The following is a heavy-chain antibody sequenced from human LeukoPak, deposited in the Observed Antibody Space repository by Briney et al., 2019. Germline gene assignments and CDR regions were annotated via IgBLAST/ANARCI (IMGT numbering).Heavy chain of an antibody. J-gene: IGHJ4*02. CDR3: ARRRTIGDYDY. V-gene: IGHV3-74*01. CDR1: GFTFSNYW. D-gene: IGHD3-16*01. CDR2: ISYDGSSA. Sequence: GGSLRLSCAASGFTFSNYWMHWVRQAPGKGLMWAARISYDGSSADHADSVKGRFTISRDNAENTLYLQMNSLRVEDTGVYYCARRRTIGDYDYWGQGTLVTVSS.